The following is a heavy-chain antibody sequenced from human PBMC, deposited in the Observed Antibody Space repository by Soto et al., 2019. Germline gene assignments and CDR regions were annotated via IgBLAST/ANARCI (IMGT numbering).Heavy chain of an antibody. J-gene: IGHJ4*02. CDR2: ISGSGGST. D-gene: IGHD6-19*01. Sequence: GSLRLSCAASGFTFSSYAMSWVRQAPGKGLEWVSAISGSGGSTYYADSVKGRFTISRDNSKNTLYLQMSSLRAEDTAVYYCAKPYSSGWYTSGAFDYWGQGTLVTVSS. CDR1: GFTFSSYA. V-gene: IGHV3-23*01. CDR3: AKPYSSGWYTSGAFDY.